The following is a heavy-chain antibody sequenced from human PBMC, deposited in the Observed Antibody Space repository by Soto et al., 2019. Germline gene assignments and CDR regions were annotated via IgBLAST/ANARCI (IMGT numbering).Heavy chain of an antibody. V-gene: IGHV1-18*01. J-gene: IGHJ6*02. CDR2: ISPYNGHT. Sequence: QVQLVQSAGEVKKPGASVKVSCKASGYSFTSYGISWVRRAPGQGLEWMGWISPYNGHTQFVERFQGRVTMTTDISTKTAYMELKNLRSDDTAHYYCARDLTIVPATHPRLENYGMDVWGQGTTVIVSS. CDR3: ARDLTIVPATHPRLENYGMDV. D-gene: IGHD2-2*01. CDR1: GYSFTSYG.